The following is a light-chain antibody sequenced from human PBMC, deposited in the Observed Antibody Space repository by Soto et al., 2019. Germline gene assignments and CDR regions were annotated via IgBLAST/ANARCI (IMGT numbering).Light chain of an antibody. CDR2: EVS. V-gene: IGLV2-14*01. CDR3: GSYTSSTNYV. CDR1: SIDIAPYNY. J-gene: IGLJ1*01. Sequence: QSALTHPASVSWSPGHSLTISCTGTSIDIAPYNYVSWYQQHPGKAPKLIIYEVSYRPSGISNRFSGSKSGNTASLTISGLQAEDEADYYCGSYTSSTNYVFGTGTKVTVL.